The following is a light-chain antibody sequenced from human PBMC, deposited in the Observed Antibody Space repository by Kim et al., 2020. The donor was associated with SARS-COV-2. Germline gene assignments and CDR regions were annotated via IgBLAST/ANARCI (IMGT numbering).Light chain of an antibody. CDR1: QSISSW. V-gene: IGKV1-5*03. J-gene: IGKJ1*01. CDR2: KAS. CDR3: QQSSNLWT. Sequence: AADGDRITNTCRASQSISSWLAWYQQKPGKAPRLLIYKASNLESGVPPRFSGSGSGTEFTLTISSLQPDDFATYYCQQSSNLWTFGQGTKVDIK.